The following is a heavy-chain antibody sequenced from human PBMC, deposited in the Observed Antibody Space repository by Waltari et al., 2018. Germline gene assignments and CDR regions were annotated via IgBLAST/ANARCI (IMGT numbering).Heavy chain of an antibody. V-gene: IGHV1-8*01. CDR3: ARGVGGPDYYDSSGYYW. Sequence: QVQLVQPGAEVKKPGASVKVSCKASGYTFTSYDINWVRQAPGQGLEWMGWMNPNSGNTGYAQKFQGRVTMTRNTSISTAYMELSSLRSEDTAVYYCARGVGGPDYYDSSGYYWWGQGTLVTVSS. D-gene: IGHD3-22*01. CDR2: MNPNSGNT. J-gene: IGHJ4*02. CDR1: GYTFTSYD.